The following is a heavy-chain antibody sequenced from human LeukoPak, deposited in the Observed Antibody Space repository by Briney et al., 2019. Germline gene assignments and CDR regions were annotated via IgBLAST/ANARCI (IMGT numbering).Heavy chain of an antibody. CDR3: ARGTPAYYYGSSAYRYDYFEY. D-gene: IGHD3-22*01. CDR2: ISSSSSYI. Sequence: GGSLRLSCAASGFTFSSYSMNWVRQAPGKGLEWVSSISSSSSYIYYADSVKGRFTISRDNAKNALYLQVNSLRAEDTAVYYCARGTPAYYYGSSAYRYDYFEYWGQGTLVTVSS. V-gene: IGHV3-21*01. CDR1: GFTFSSYS. J-gene: IGHJ4*02.